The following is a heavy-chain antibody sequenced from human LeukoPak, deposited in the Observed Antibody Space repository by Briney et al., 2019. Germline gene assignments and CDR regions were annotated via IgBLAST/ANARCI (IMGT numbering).Heavy chain of an antibody. CDR1: GFTFSDYY. CDR2: ISSSGSTI. J-gene: IGHJ4*02. D-gene: IGHD5-24*01. V-gene: IGHV3-11*04. Sequence: GGSLRLSCAASGFTFSDYYMSWIRQAPGKGLEWVSYISSSGSTIYYADSVKGRFTISRDNAKNTLYLQMNSLRAEDTAVYYCAREPVRRDGYKMGVDYWGQGTLVTVSS. CDR3: AREPVRRDGYKMGVDY.